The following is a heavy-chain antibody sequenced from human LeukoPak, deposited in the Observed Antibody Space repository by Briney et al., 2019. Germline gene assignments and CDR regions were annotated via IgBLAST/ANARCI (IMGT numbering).Heavy chain of an antibody. J-gene: IGHJ4*02. Sequence: SETLSLTCTVSGGSMSDYYWSWIRQPAGKGLEWIGRIYSSGSTIYSPSLKSRVTMSVDTSKNQFSLKLSSVTAADTAVYYCARVVYYYDSSGYYYFDYWGQGTLVTVSS. CDR1: GGSMSDYY. CDR3: ARVVYYYDSSGYYYFDY. CDR2: IYSSGST. V-gene: IGHV4-4*07. D-gene: IGHD3-22*01.